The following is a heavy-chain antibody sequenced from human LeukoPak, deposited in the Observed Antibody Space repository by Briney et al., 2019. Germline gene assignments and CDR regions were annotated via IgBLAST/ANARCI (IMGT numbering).Heavy chain of an antibody. D-gene: IGHD1-26*01. Sequence: GGSLRLSCTASGFTFGDYAMSWVRQAPGKGLEWVGFIRSKAYGGTTEYAASVKGRFTISRDDSKSIAYLQMNSLKTEDTAVYYCTRDRGAHRSLFDYWGQGTLVTVSS. CDR3: TRDRGAHRSLFDY. V-gene: IGHV3-49*04. J-gene: IGHJ4*02. CDR1: GFTFGDYA. CDR2: IRSKAYGGTT.